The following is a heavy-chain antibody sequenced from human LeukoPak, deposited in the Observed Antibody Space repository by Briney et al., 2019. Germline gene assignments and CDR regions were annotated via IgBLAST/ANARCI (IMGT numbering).Heavy chain of an antibody. CDR2: ISTRGSTT. J-gene: IGHJ5*02. D-gene: IGHD6-25*01. CDR3: VSEGLTGYFDA. V-gene: IGHV3-11*01. Sequence: GGSLILSCAASGFIFSNYAMSWIRQAPGQGLEWVSYISTRGSTTFYADSVRGRFTISRDNAKNSVFLERTSLRADDTAVYFCVSEGLTGYFDAWGQGTLVTVSS. CDR1: GFIFSNYA.